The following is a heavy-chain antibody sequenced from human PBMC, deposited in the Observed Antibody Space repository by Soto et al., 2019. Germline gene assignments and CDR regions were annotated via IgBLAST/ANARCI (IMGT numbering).Heavy chain of an antibody. CDR1: GFTFSSYG. V-gene: IGHV3-30*18. Sequence: GGSLRLSCAASGFTFSSYGMHWVRQAPGKGLEWVAVISYDGSNKYYADSVKGRFTISRDNSKNTLYLQMNSLRAEDTAVYYCAKDDYGDYPPYNGMDVWGQGTTVTVSS. CDR3: AKDDYGDYPPYNGMDV. J-gene: IGHJ6*02. D-gene: IGHD4-17*01. CDR2: ISYDGSNK.